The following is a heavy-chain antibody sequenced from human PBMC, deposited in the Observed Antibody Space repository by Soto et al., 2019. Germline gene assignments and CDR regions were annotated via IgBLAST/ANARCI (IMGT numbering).Heavy chain of an antibody. CDR1: GFTFSSYA. CDR2: ISGSGGST. V-gene: IGHV3-23*01. D-gene: IGHD3-3*01. J-gene: IGHJ4*02. CDR3: AKMRGDFWSGYYTDY. Sequence: GGSLRLSCAASGFTFSSYAMSWVRQAPGKGLEWVSAISGSGGSTYYADSVKGRFTISRDNSKNTLYLQMNSLRAEDTAVYYCAKMRGDFWSGYYTDYWGQGTLVTVSS.